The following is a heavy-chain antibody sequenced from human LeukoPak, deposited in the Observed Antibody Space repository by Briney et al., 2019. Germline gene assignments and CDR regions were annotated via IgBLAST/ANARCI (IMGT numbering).Heavy chain of an antibody. D-gene: IGHD2-2*01. CDR2: ISSSSSYI. J-gene: IGHJ1*01. CDR3: ARDPDIVVVPAAMRRVYFQH. V-gene: IGHV3-21*01. Sequence: GGSLRLSCAASGFTFSSYSMNWVRQAPGKGLEWVSSISSSSSYIYYADSVKGRFTISRDNAKNSLYLEMNSLRAEDTAVYYCARDPDIVVVPAAMRRVYFQHWGQGTLVTVSS. CDR1: GFTFSSYS.